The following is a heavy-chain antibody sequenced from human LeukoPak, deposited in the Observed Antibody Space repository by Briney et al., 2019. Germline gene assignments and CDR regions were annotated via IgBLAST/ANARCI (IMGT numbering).Heavy chain of an antibody. CDR2: ISWNSGSI. J-gene: IGHJ4*02. V-gene: IGHV3-9*01. CDR3: AKDNRRHYTSGPNPNSLH. Sequence: GGSLRLSCAGSGFIFNNYAMHWVRQPPGKGLEWVSGISWNSGSIDYADSVKGRFTISRDNAKNSLYLQMNSLRVEDTAFYYCAKDNRRHYTSGPNPNSLHWGQGALVTVSS. D-gene: IGHD6-19*01. CDR1: GFIFNNYA.